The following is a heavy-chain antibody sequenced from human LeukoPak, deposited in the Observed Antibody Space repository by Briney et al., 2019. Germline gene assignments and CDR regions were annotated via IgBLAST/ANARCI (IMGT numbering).Heavy chain of an antibody. V-gene: IGHV1-18*01. CDR3: ARDLGMPWGNWFDP. CDR1: GYTFTSYG. J-gene: IGHJ5*02. D-gene: IGHD7-27*01. CDR2: ISAYNGNT. Sequence: VSVKVSCKASGYTFTSYGISWVRQAPGQGLEWMGWISAYNGNTNYAQKLQGRVTMTTDTSTSTAYMELRSLRSDDTAVYYCARDLGMPWGNWFDPWGQGTLVTVSS.